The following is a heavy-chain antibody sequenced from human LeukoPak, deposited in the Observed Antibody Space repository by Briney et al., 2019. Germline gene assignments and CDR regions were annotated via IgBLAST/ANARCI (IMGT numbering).Heavy chain of an antibody. J-gene: IGHJ4*02. CDR2: ISGSGGST. V-gene: IGHV3-23*01. CDR3: ARQKGGITMIVVVITTASDY. CDR1: GFTFSSYA. D-gene: IGHD3-22*01. Sequence: PGGSLRLSCAASGFTFSSYAMSWVRQAPGKGLEWVSAISGSGGSTYYADSVKGRFTISRDNSKNTLYLQMNSLRAEDTAVYYCARQKGGITMIVVVITTASDYWGQGTLVTVSS.